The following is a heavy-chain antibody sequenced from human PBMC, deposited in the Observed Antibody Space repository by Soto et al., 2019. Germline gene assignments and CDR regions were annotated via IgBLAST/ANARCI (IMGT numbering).Heavy chain of an antibody. CDR2: IYHSGST. J-gene: IGHJ5*02. Sequence: QLQLQESGSGLVKPSQTLSLTCAVSGGSISSGGYSWSWIRQPPGKGLEWIGYIYHSGSTYYNPXLXRXXPITVDRSKNQFSLKLSSVTAADTAVYYCARVPLPWGQGTLVTVSS. CDR3: ARVPLP. V-gene: IGHV4-30-2*01. CDR1: GGSISSGGYS.